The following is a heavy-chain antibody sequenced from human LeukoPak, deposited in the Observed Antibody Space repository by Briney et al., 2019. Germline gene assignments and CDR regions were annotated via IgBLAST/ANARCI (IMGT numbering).Heavy chain of an antibody. CDR1: GGTFSSYA. J-gene: IGHJ6*03. CDR3: ARNDYDFWSGYGGYYMGV. D-gene: IGHD3-3*01. V-gene: IGHV1-69*05. CDR2: IIPIFGTA. Sequence: SVKVSCKASGGTFSSYAISWVRQAPGQGLEWMGGIIPIFGTANYAQKFQGRVTITTDESTSTAYMELSSLRSEDTAVYYCARNDYDFWSGYGGYYMGVWGKGTTVTVSS.